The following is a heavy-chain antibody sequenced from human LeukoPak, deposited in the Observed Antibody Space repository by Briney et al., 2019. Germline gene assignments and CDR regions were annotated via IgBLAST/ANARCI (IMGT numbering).Heavy chain of an antibody. CDR1: GFSIGGYY. D-gene: IGHD3-3*01. V-gene: IGHV3-53*01. CDR3: AREIFSISAYMDV. Sequence: GGSLRLSCVASGFSIGGYYMTWVRQAPGKGLQWVSVIYTGGRTFYANSVKGRFSISRDDSKNTVYLQMNSLRAEDTAMYYCAREIFSISAYMDVWGKGTTVTVSS. J-gene: IGHJ6*03. CDR2: IYTGGRT.